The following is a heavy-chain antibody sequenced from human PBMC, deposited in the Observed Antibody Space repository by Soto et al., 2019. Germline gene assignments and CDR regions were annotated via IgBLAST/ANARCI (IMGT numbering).Heavy chain of an antibody. J-gene: IGHJ6*03. V-gene: IGHV3-23*01. CDR3: AKGSYYYYYYYMDV. CDR2: ISGSGGST. CDR1: GFTFSSYA. Sequence: GGSLRLSCAASGFTFSSYAMSWVRQAPGKGLEWVSAISGSGGSTYYADSVKGRFTISRDNSKNTLYLQMNSLRAEDTAVYYCAKGSYYYYYYYMDVWGKGTTVTVSS.